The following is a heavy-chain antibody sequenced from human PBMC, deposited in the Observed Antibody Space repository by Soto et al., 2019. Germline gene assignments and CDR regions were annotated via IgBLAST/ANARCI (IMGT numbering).Heavy chain of an antibody. J-gene: IGHJ6*02. V-gene: IGHV3-30-3*01. CDR2: ISYDGSNK. CDR3: ARDRSTMVRGVIVYYYYGMDV. D-gene: IGHD3-10*01. CDR1: GFTFSSYA. Sequence: PGGSLRLSCAASGFTFSSYAMHWVRQAPGKGLEWVAVISYDGSNKYYADSVKGRFTISRDNSKNTLYLQMNSLRAEDTAVYYCARDRSTMVRGVIVYYYYGMDVWGQGTTVTVSS.